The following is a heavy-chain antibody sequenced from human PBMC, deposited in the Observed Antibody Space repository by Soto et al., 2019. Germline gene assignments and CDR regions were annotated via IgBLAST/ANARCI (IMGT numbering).Heavy chain of an antibody. CDR1: GGSFSGYY. CDR2: INHSGST. J-gene: IGHJ3*02. D-gene: IGHD3-16*01. V-gene: IGHV4-34*01. CDR3: ARSRLGFDDFDI. Sequence: SETLSLTCAVYGGSFSGYYWSWIRQPPGKGLEWIGEINHSGSTNYNPSLKSRVTISVDTSKNQFSLKLRSVTAADTDVYYCARSRLGFDDFDIWGQGTMVTVSS.